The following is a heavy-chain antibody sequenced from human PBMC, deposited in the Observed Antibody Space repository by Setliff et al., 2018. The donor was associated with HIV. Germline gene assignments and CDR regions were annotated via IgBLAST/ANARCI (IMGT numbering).Heavy chain of an antibody. CDR3: AYSGRQLRGPYFDF. J-gene: IGHJ4*02. CDR2: ISGSGRAS. V-gene: IGHV3-23*01. CDR1: GFTFSNYA. D-gene: IGHD1-1*01. Sequence: GGSLRLSCAASGFTFSNYAMSWVRQAPGKGLEWVSGISGSGRASHYADSVEGRFTISRDNSKNTLYLQMTNMDPVDTATYYCAYSGRQLRGPYFDFWGQGTPVTVSS.